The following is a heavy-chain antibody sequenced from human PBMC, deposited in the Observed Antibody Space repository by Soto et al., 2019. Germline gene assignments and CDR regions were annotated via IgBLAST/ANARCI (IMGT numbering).Heavy chain of an antibody. CDR1: GFTFSDYY. CDR3: ARLVPATTGYYYMDV. J-gene: IGHJ6*03. D-gene: IGHD2-2*01. V-gene: IGHV3-11*01. Sequence: LSLPCAASGFTFSDYYMSWIRQAPGKGLEWVSYISSSGSTIYYADSVKGRFTISRDNAKNSLYLQMNSLRAEDTAVYYCARLVPATTGYYYMDVWGKGTTVTVSS. CDR2: ISSSGSTI.